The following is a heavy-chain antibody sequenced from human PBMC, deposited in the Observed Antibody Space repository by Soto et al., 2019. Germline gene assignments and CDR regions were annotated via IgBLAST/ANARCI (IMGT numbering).Heavy chain of an antibody. CDR1: GYTFTGYY. V-gene: IGHV1-2*04. Sequence: QVQLVQSGAEVKKPGASVKVSCKASGYTFTGYYMHWVRQAPGQGLEWMGWINPNSGGTNYAQKVQGWVTMTRDTSISTAYMELSRLRSDDTAVYYCARTYRQYCSGGSCYYYYGMDVWGQGTTVTVSS. J-gene: IGHJ6*02. CDR2: INPNSGGT. D-gene: IGHD2-15*01. CDR3: ARTYRQYCSGGSCYYYYGMDV.